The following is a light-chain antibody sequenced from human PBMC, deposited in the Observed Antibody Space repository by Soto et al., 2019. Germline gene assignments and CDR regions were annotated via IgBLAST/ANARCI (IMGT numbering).Light chain of an antibody. CDR3: QTWGSGIVV. J-gene: IGLJ2*01. CDR2: LDSDGSH. V-gene: IGLV4-69*01. CDR1: SGHSDFA. Sequence: QLVLTQSPSASASLGASVKLTCALSSGHSDFAIAWHQQQPEKGPRYLMKLDSDGSHSKGDGISDRFSGSRSGAERYLTISSLQSEDEADYYCQTWGSGIVVFGGGTKLTVL.